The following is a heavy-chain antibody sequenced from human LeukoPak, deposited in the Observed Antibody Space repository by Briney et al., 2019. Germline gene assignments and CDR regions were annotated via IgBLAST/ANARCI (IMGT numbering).Heavy chain of an antibody. CDR2: INTNTGNP. D-gene: IGHD3-22*01. J-gene: IGHJ3*02. CDR3: ARIRYYYDSSGYYLSSDDAFDI. Sequence: EASVKVSCKASGGTFSSYAISWVRQAPGQGREWMGWINTNTGNPTYAQGFRGRFVFSLDTSVSTAYLQISSLKAEDTAVYYCARIRYYYDSSGYYLSSDDAFDIWGQGTMVTVSS. CDR1: GGTFSSYA. V-gene: IGHV7-4-1*02.